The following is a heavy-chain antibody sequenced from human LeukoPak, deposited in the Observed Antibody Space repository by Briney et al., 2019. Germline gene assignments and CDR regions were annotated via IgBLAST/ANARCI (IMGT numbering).Heavy chain of an antibody. CDR3: STAPHGAFDN. D-gene: IGHD4-17*01. V-gene: IGHV3-15*01. CDR1: GFTFSNAW. Sequence: PGGSLRLSCATSGFTFSNAWMRWVRQAPGKGLEWVGRIKSKTDGGATDYAAPVKGRFTISRDDSKNTLYLQMNSLKIEDTGVYYCSTAPHGAFDNWGQGTLVTVSS. CDR2: IKSKTDGGAT. J-gene: IGHJ4*02.